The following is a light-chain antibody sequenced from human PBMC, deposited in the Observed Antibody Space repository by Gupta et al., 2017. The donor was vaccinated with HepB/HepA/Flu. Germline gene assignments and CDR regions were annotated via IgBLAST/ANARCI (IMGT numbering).Light chain of an antibody. CDR1: QSVSSSY. CDR3: QQDCGEPLRI. J-gene: IGKJ2*01. Sequence: EIVLAQSPGTLSLSPGERATLSCRASQSVSSSYLDWYQQKPGQAPRLLIDGASSSDTGITDRFSGSGCGKDCTLSISRREQEDFAGYDCQQDCGEPLRIFGQGTKLEIK. V-gene: IGKV3-20*01. CDR2: GAS.